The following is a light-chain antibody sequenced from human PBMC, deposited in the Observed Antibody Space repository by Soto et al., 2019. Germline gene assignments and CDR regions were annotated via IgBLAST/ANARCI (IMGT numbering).Light chain of an antibody. CDR3: QQTYTTPEIT. CDR2: GAS. Sequence: DIHMTQSPSSLSASVGDRVTITSLASQSISIYLNWYQLKPGKAPNLMMXGASYLKSGVPTRFSGSGSGTDFTLTISSLQPEDFAIYYGQQTYTTPEITFGQGTRLEIK. J-gene: IGKJ5*01. V-gene: IGKV1-39*01. CDR1: QSISIY.